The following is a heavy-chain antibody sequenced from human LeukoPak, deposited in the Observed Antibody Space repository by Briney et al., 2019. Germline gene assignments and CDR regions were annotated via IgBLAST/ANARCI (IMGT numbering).Heavy chain of an antibody. CDR1: GDTFSSYL. CDR2: IIPLSHTT. CDR3: ATRYSSSWYSFDY. Sequence: GSSVKVSCKASGDTFSSYLINWVRQAPGQGLEWMGGIIPLSHTTSYAQKFQGRVTITADESTSTAYMELSSLRSEDTAVYYCATRYSSSWYSFDYWGQGTLVTVSS. D-gene: IGHD6-13*01. J-gene: IGHJ4*02. V-gene: IGHV1-69*01.